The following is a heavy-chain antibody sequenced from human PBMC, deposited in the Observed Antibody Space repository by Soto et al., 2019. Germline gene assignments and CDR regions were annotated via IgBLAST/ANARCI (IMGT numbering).Heavy chain of an antibody. V-gene: IGHV4-34*01. CDR2: INHSGST. CDR3: ARGGPAATRGSQYNWFDP. Sequence: QVQLQQWGAGLLKPSETLSLTCAVYGGSFSGYYWSWIRQPPGKGLEWIGEINHSGSTNYNPSLTSRVTISVDTSKNQFSLKLSSVTAADTAVYYCARGGPAATRGSQYNWFDPWGQGTLVTVSS. D-gene: IGHD2-2*01. CDR1: GGSFSGYY. J-gene: IGHJ5*02.